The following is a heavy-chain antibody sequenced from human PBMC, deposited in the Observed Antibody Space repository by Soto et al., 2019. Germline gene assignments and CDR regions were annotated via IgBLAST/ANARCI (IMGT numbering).Heavy chain of an antibody. D-gene: IGHD1-20*01. V-gene: IGHV3-23*01. CDR1: GFIFRSYA. J-gene: IGHJ4*02. Sequence: EVQLLESGGGLVQPGGSLRLSCAASGFIFRSYAMNWVRQAPGKGLEWVSVITGSGDDTYYVDSVKGRFTISRDNSKNMLYVEMNSLRAEDTAVYYCAKAISGYNAPFDHWGQGTRVTVSS. CDR3: AKAISGYNAPFDH. CDR2: ITGSGDDT.